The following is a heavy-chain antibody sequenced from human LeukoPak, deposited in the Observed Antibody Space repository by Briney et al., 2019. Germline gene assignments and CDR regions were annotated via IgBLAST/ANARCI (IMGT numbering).Heavy chain of an antibody. J-gene: IGHJ4*02. V-gene: IGHV4-59*01. CDR1: GGSISSYY. CDR2: IYYSGST. D-gene: IGHD5-18*01. CDR3: ARDSSYGFFDY. Sequence: SETLSLTCTVSGGSISSYYWSWIRQPPGKGLEWIGYIYYSGSTNYNPSPKSRVTISVDTSKNQFSLKLSSVTAADTAVYYCARDSSYGFFDYWGQGTLVTVSS.